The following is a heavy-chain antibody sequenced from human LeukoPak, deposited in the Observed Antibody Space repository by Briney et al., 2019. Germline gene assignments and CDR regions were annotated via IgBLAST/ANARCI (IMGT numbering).Heavy chain of an antibody. CDR2: IYSSGST. Sequence: SETLSLTCTVSGDSMNTYYWSWIRQPAGKGLEWIGRIYSSGSTYYNPSLKSRVTMSLDTSKNQFSLKLSSVTAADTAVYYCARVGARPGAFDIWGQGTLVTVSS. D-gene: IGHD1-26*01. CDR3: ARVGARPGAFDI. J-gene: IGHJ4*02. CDR1: GDSMNTYY. V-gene: IGHV4-4*07.